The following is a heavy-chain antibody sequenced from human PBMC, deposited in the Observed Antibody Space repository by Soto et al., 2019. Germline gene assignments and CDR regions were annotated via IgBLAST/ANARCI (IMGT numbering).Heavy chain of an antibody. CDR1: GFAFSSYW. D-gene: IGHD3-10*01. V-gene: IGHV3-7*04. CDR3: VRSSGWTGDY. CDR2: IKKDGSEI. J-gene: IGHJ4*02. Sequence: EVQLVESGGGLVQPGGSLRLSCATSGFAFSSYWMNWVRQVLGKGLEWLANIKKDGSEINYVDSVRGRFTISRDNANTSLDLHMNSLRAEDTAVFYCVRSSGWTGDYWGQGILVTVSS.